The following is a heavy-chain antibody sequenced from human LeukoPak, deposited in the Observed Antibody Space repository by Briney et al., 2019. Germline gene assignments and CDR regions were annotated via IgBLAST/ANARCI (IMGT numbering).Heavy chain of an antibody. CDR3: ARGGYSYGLSYYGMDV. CDR2: ISAYNGNT. D-gene: IGHD5-18*01. J-gene: IGHJ6*02. CDR1: GYTFTSYG. V-gene: IGHV1-18*01. Sequence: ASVKVSCKASGYTFTSYGISWVRQAPGQGLEWMGWISAYNGNTNYAQKLQGRVTMTTDTSTSTAYMELRSLRSEDTAVYYCARGGYSYGLSYYGMDVWGQGTTVTVSS.